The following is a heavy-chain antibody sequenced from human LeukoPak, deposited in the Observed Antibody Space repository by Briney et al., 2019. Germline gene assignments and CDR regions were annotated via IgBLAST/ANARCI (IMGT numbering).Heavy chain of an antibody. CDR3: ARGSSVIIKNYFDY. J-gene: IGHJ4*02. D-gene: IGHD3-3*01. Sequence: TGGSLRLSCAASGFTFSSYALHWVRQAPWKGLEYVSAISTNGGSTYYANSVKGRFTISRDNSKNTLYLQMGSLRAEDMAVYYCARGSSVIIKNYFDYWGQGTLVTVSS. CDR2: ISTNGGST. CDR1: GFTFSSYA. V-gene: IGHV3-64*01.